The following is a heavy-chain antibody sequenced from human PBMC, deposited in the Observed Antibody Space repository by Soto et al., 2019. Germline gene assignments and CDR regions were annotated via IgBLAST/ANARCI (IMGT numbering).Heavy chain of an antibody. V-gene: IGHV3-7*01. J-gene: IGHJ4*02. CDR2: INQDGSVK. CDR3: ARAVASGGSY. D-gene: IGHD2-8*02. CDR1: GVTLSTDW. Sequence: GGARSLSSAASGVTLSTDWMTWFRQAPGKGLEWVANINQDGSVKYYVDSVKGRFTISRDNAKNSLYLQMSSLRTEDTAVYYCARAVASGGSYWGQGTQVTVSS.